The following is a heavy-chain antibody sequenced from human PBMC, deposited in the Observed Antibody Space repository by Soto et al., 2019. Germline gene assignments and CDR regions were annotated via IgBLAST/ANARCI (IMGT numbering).Heavy chain of an antibody. V-gene: IGHV4-39*01. J-gene: IGHJ4*02. CDR3: ARIRRYSYGDVDY. CDR1: GGSISSNNYY. Sequence: SETLSLTCTVSGGSISSNNYYWGWIRQPPGKGLEWIASIYHSGSTYYNPSLRSRVTVSVDTSKNQLSLKLSSVTAADTVVYYCARIRRYSYGDVDYWVQGALVT. CDR2: IYHSGST. D-gene: IGHD5-18*01.